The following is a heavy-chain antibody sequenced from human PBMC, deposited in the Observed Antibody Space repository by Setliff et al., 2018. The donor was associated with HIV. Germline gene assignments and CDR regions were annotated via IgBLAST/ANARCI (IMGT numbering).Heavy chain of an antibody. Sequence: SETLSLTCSVSGGSIISDIFYWGWIRQPPGKGLEWIGSIYPGSTKCNPSLRSRLTISLDSPTNQFSVTLSSVTAADTAMYYRARYTVGSMVDYWGPGTLVTVSS. V-gene: IGHV4-39*01. D-gene: IGHD5-12*01. J-gene: IGHJ4*02. CDR1: GGSIISDIFY. CDR3: ARYTVGSMVDY. CDR2: IYPGST.